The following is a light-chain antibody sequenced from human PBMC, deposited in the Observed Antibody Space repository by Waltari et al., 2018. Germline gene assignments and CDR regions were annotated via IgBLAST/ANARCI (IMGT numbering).Light chain of an antibody. CDR2: RDS. CDR3: YSASDDNLI. Sequence: SYELTQPSSVSVSPGQTAKITCSGDILTTKFARWFQQKPGQAPVMLIYRDSERPSGVPERFSGSSSGPTVTLTISGAQDEDEADYYCYSASDDNLIFGGGTKLTVL. CDR1: ILTTKF. J-gene: IGLJ2*01. V-gene: IGLV3-27*01.